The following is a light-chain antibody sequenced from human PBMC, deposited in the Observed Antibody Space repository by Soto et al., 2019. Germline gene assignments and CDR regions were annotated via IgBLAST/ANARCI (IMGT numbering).Light chain of an antibody. J-gene: IGLJ1*01. CDR2: DDD. CDR1: SSNIGGNS. V-gene: IGLV1-51*01. CDR3: GSWDSSLSAYV. Sequence: QSVLTQPPSVSAAPGQKVTISCSGSSSNIGGNSVSWYQQLPGTAPKLLMYDDDKRPSGIPDRFSGSKSGTSATLGITGFQTGDEADYYCGSWDSSLSAYVFATGTKVTV.